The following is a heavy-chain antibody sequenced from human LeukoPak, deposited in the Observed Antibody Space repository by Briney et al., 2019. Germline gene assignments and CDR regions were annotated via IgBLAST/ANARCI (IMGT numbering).Heavy chain of an antibody. Sequence: GASVKVSCKASGYTFTSYAMHWVRQAPGQRLEWMGWINAGNGNTKYSQKFQGRVTISRDTSASTAYMELSSLRSEDTAVYYCARSQAVAGFDYWGQGTLVTVSS. CDR3: ARSQAVAGFDY. J-gene: IGHJ4*02. V-gene: IGHV1-3*01. CDR2: INAGNGNT. D-gene: IGHD6-19*01. CDR1: GYTFTSYA.